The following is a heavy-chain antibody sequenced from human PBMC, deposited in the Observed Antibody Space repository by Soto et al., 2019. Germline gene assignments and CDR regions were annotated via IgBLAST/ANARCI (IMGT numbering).Heavy chain of an antibody. Sequence: ASVKVCCTSSGDTVYIYRIDGVRKETGQGLEWMGWINPYNGNTNYAQTLQGRLTMTTDTSTSTAYMELRSLRSDDTAVYYCARERSPQRTTVTAYHYYYYGMDVWGQGTTVTVSS. CDR2: INPYNGNT. D-gene: IGHD4-4*01. J-gene: IGHJ6*02. V-gene: IGHV1-18*01. CDR1: GDTVYIYR. CDR3: ARERSPQRTTVTAYHYYYYGMDV.